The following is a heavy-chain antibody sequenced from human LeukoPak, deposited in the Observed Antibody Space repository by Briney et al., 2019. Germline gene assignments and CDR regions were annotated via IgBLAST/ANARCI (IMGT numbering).Heavy chain of an antibody. D-gene: IGHD3-3*01. CDR2: INPNTGGT. CDR3: ARRYDFWSGYPTAFDY. J-gene: IGHJ4*02. V-gene: IGHV1-2*02. CDR1: GYTFTGYY. Sequence: GASVKVSCKASGYTFTGYYMYWVRQAPGQGLEGMGFINPNTGGTIYAQKFQARVTMTRDTSISTAYMELRGLISDDTAVYYCARRYDFWSGYPTAFDYWGQGTLVTVSS.